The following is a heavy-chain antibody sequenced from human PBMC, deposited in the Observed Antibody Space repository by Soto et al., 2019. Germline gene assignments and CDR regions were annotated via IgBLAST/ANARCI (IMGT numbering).Heavy chain of an antibody. J-gene: IGHJ4*02. D-gene: IGHD2-15*01. V-gene: IGHV3-30-3*01. Sequence: VGSLRLSCAASGFTFSRFSMHWVRQAPGKGLAWVAVISYDGSNTHYAESVKGRFNISRDDSKNTVYLQMNNLRGEDSAVYYCAKDRWKGGSSSSGLDYWGRGTLVTVSS. CDR2: ISYDGSNT. CDR1: GFTFSRFS. CDR3: AKDRWKGGSSSSGLDY.